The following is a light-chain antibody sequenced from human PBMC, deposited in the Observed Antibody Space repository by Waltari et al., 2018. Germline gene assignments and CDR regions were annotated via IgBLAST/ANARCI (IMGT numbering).Light chain of an antibody. CDR2: DVS. J-gene: IGLJ2*01. CDR1: SSDVGGYNY. Sequence: QSALTQPASVSGSPGQSINIPCPVTSSDVGGYNYVSWYQQHPGKAPKLMIYDVSTRPSGVSNRFSGSKSGNTASLTISGLQAEDEADYYCCSYAAGGSSVLFGGGTKLTVL. CDR3: CSYAAGGSSVL. V-gene: IGLV2-23*02.